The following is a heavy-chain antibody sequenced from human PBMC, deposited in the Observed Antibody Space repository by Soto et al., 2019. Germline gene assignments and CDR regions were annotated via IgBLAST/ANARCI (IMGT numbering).Heavy chain of an antibody. D-gene: IGHD3-22*01. J-gene: IGHJ4*02. V-gene: IGHV4-39*01. CDR1: GDSIRSMNNY. CDR3: ATVVITGTRHTDFDY. CDR2: IYYDRST. Sequence: PXASLALTCTVCGDSIRSMNNYGGWIRQPPGKGLEWIGNIYYDRSTFYNPSLKSRVAMSIDTSKNQFSLNLTSVTATDTAVYYCATVVITGTRHTDFDYRGQGVSVTVSS.